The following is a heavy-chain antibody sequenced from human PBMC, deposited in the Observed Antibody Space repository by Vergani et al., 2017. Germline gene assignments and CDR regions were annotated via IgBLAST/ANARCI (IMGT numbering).Heavy chain of an antibody. J-gene: IGHJ6*03. CDR2: INHSGST. Sequence: QVQLQQWGAGLLKPSETLSLTCAVYGGSFSGYYWSWIRQPPGKGLEWIGEINHSGSTNYNPSLKSRVTISVDTSKNQFSLKLSSVTAADTAVYYCARDRGYCSSTSCRYYYYYYMDVWGKGTTVTVSS. CDR1: GGSFSGYY. V-gene: IGHV4-34*01. D-gene: IGHD2-2*01. CDR3: ARDRGYCSSTSCRYYYYYYMDV.